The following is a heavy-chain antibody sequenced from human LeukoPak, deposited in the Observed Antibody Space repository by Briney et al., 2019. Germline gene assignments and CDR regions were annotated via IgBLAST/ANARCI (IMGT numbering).Heavy chain of an antibody. CDR1: GFIFTNYA. CDR3: ARLRITMVRGVPQRSFQH. J-gene: IGHJ1*01. V-gene: IGHV3-23*01. D-gene: IGHD3-10*01. CDR2: ITGSGGTT. Sequence: GGSLRLSCAASGFIFTNYAVSWVRQAPGKGLEWVSAITGSGGTTYFADSVKGRFSISRDNSKNMVYLQMNSLRVEDTAVYYCARLRITMVRGVPQRSFQHWGQGTLVTVSS.